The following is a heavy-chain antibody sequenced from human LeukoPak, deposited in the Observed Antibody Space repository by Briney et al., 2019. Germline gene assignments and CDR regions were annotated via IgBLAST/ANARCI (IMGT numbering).Heavy chain of an antibody. Sequence: SVKVSCKASGGTFSSYAISWVRQAPGQGLEWMGRIIPIFGTANYAQKFQGRVTITTDESTSTAYMELSSLRSEDTAVYYCARERKRGYYDGSGPDDYWGQGTLVTVSS. V-gene: IGHV1-69*05. D-gene: IGHD3-22*01. CDR1: GGTFSSYA. CDR3: ARERKRGYYDGSGPDDY. CDR2: IIPIFGTA. J-gene: IGHJ4*02.